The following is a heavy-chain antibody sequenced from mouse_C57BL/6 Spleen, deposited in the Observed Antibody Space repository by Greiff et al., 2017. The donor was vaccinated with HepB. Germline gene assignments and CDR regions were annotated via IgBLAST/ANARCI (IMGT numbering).Heavy chain of an antibody. CDR1: GYTFTSYW. J-gene: IGHJ4*01. Sequence: QVQLQQPGAELVKPGASVKLSCKASGYTFTSYWMHWVKQRPGRGLEWIGRIDPNSGGTKYNEKFKSKATLTVDKPSSTAYMQLSSLTSEDSAVEYCARNGYDGHYYYAMDYWGQGTSVTVSS. V-gene: IGHV1-72*01. CDR2: IDPNSGGT. CDR3: ARNGYDGHYYYAMDY. D-gene: IGHD2-2*01.